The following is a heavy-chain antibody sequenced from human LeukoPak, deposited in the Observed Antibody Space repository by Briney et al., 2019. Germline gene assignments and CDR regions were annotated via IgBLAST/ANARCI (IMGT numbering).Heavy chain of an antibody. CDR1: GFTFSSYS. CDR2: ISSSSSYI. J-gene: IGHJ4*02. V-gene: IGHV3-21*01. D-gene: IGHD6-19*01. Sequence: RPGGSLRLSCAASGFTFSSYSMNWIRQARGKGLEWVSSISSSSSYIYYADSVKGRFTISRDNAKNSLYLQMNSLRAEDTAVYYCARGGSSGSVSDYWGRGTLVTVSS. CDR3: ARGGSSGSVSDY.